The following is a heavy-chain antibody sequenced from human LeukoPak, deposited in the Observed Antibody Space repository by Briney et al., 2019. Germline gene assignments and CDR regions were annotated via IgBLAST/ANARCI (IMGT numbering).Heavy chain of an antibody. J-gene: IGHJ4*02. CDR3: ARGPGYGCRLDCFDY. CDR2: VKKDGNQ. CDR1: GFTSTINW. Sequence: PGGSLRLSCVASGFTSTINWMGRVRQAPGKGLEWVASVKKDGNQYSVDSVKGRFIISRDNARNSLSLQMSSLRVEDTAIYFCARGPGYGCRLDCFDYWGQGTLVTVSS. V-gene: IGHV3-7*01. D-gene: IGHD3/OR15-3a*01.